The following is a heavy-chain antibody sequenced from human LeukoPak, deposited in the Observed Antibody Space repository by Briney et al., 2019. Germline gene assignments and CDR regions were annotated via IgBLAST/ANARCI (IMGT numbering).Heavy chain of an antibody. CDR3: ARDRYDFWSGYSKGNGMDV. Sequence: ASVKVSCTASGYTFTGYYMHWVRQAPGQGLEWMGWINPNSGDTNYAQKFQGWVTMTRDTSISTAYMELSRLRSDDTAVYYCARDRYDFWSGYSKGNGMDVWGQGTTVTVSS. CDR2: INPNSGDT. D-gene: IGHD3-3*01. CDR1: GYTFTGYY. V-gene: IGHV1-2*04. J-gene: IGHJ6*02.